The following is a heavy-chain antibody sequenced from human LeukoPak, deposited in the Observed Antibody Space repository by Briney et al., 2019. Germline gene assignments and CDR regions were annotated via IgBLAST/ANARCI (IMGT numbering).Heavy chain of an antibody. CDR1: GFTFSSYW. J-gene: IGHJ6*02. Sequence: HPGGSLRLSCAASGFTFSSYWMSWVRQAPGKGLEWVAVIWSDGSSERYVDSVKGRFTISRDNSKNTLYLQMNSLRAEDTALYYCARGQPPSYYDMDVWGQGTTVTVSS. CDR2: IWSDGSSE. V-gene: IGHV3-33*08. D-gene: IGHD6-13*01. CDR3: ARGQPPSYYDMDV.